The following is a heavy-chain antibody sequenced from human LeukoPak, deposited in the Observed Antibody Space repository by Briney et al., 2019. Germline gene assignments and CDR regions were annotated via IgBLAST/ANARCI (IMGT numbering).Heavy chain of an antibody. V-gene: IGHV3-23*01. CDR3: AKDGGYNHGSFDY. J-gene: IGHJ4*02. D-gene: IGHD5-18*01. CDR2: ISGAGLDT. CDR1: GFTFSSYS. Sequence: PGGSLRLSCAASGFTFSSYSMNWVRQAPGKGLEWVSFISGAGLDTYYADSVKGRFITSRDNSKNTLYLQMNSLRAEDTAVYYCAKDGGYNHGSFDYWGQGTLVTVSS.